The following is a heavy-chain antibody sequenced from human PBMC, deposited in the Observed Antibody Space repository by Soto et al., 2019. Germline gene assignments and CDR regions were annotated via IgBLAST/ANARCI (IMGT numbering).Heavy chain of an antibody. CDR2: IYNSGSI. D-gene: IGHD2-15*01. CDR3: ARQMFIGGMDV. V-gene: IGHV4-59*08. CDR1: GGSIISYY. Sequence: SEKLSLTCTGSGGSIISYYWSWIRQPPGKGLEWIGYIYNSGSINYNPSLKSRVTISVDTSKNHFSLKVSSVTAADTAVYYCARQMFIGGMDVWGQGTTVT. J-gene: IGHJ6*02.